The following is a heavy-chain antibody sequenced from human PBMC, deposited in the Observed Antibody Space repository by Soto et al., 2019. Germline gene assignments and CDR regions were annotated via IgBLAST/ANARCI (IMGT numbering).Heavy chain of an antibody. Sequence: GLDLEWLALIYWNDDKRYSPSLKSRLTITKDTSKNQVVLTMTNMDPVDTATYYCALLPKNNYYYYGMDVWGQGTTVTVSS. J-gene: IGHJ6*02. CDR2: IYWNDDK. CDR3: ALLPKNNYYYYGMDV. V-gene: IGHV2-5*01.